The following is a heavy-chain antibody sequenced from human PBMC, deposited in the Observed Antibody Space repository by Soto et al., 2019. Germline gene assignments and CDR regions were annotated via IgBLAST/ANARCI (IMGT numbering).Heavy chain of an antibody. Sequence: GASVKVSCKASGGTFSSYTMSWVRQAPGQGLEWMGRIIPILGIANYAQKFQGRVTITADKSTSTAYMELSSLRSEDTAVYYCARGTWQQLVFGPFDYWGQGTLVTVSS. J-gene: IGHJ4*02. V-gene: IGHV1-69*02. CDR2: IIPILGIA. D-gene: IGHD6-13*01. CDR1: GGTFSSYT. CDR3: ARGTWQQLVFGPFDY.